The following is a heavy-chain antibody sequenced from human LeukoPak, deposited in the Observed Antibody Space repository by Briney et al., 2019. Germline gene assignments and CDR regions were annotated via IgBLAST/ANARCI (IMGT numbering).Heavy chain of an antibody. D-gene: IGHD6-19*01. V-gene: IGHV3-23*01. CDR2: ISGSGGST. J-gene: IGHJ4*02. CDR3: AKTTTGYSSGRYPGWPVDY. CDR1: GFTFSSYA. Sequence: GGSLRLSCAASGFTFSSYAMSWVRQAPGKGLERVSAISGSGGSTYYADSVKGRFTISRDNSKNTVYLQVNSLRAEDTAVYYCAKTTTGYSSGRYPGWPVDYWGQGTLVTVSS.